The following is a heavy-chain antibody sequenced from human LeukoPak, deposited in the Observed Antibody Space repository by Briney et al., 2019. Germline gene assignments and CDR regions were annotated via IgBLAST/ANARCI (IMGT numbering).Heavy chain of an antibody. CDR3: AREQTILGYYMDV. CDR2: IIPIFGTA. D-gene: IGHD3-3*01. CDR1: GGTFSSYA. V-gene: IGHV1-69*05. J-gene: IGHJ6*03. Sequence: SVKVSCKASGGTFSSYAISWVRQAPGQGLEWMGGIIPIFGTANYAQKFQGRVTSTTDESTSTAYMELSSLRSEDTAVYYCAREQTILGYYMDVWGKGTTVTVSS.